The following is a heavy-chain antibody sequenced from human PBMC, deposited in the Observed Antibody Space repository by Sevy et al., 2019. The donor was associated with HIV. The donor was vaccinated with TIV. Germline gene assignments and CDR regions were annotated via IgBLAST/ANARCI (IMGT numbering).Heavy chain of an antibody. CDR2: IKEDGSEK. CDR1: GFSFSSFW. V-gene: IGHV3-7*01. D-gene: IGHD2-15*01. J-gene: IGHJ4*02. CDR3: AREGQWSHPGDY. Sequence: GGSLRLSCAASGFSFSSFWMSWVRQSPGKGLEWVANIKEDGSEKYYVDSVKGRFTISGDNAKNSLYLQMNSLRAEDTAVYYWAREGQWSHPGDYWGQGTLVTVSS.